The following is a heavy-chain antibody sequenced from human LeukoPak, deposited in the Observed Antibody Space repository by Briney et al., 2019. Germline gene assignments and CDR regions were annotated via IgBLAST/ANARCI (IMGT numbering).Heavy chain of an antibody. CDR2: INHSGST. CDR1: GGSFSGYY. J-gene: IGHJ5*02. Sequence: SETLSLTCAVYGGSFSGYYWSWIRQPPGKGLEWIGEINHSGSTNYNPSLKSRVTISVDTSKNQFSLKLSSVTAADTAVYYCARKYCSGGSCYLDWFDPWGQGTLVTVSS. V-gene: IGHV4-34*01. D-gene: IGHD2-15*01. CDR3: ARKYCSGGSCYLDWFDP.